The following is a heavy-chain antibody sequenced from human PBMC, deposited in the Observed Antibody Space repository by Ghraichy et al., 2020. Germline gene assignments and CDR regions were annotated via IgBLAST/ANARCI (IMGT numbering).Heavy chain of an antibody. CDR2: INSDGSST. CDR3: ARDYYGGNIDY. J-gene: IGHJ4*02. V-gene: IGHV3-74*01. D-gene: IGHD4-23*01. Sequence: GGSLRLSCAVSGFTFNSYWMHSVRQAPGKGLVWVSRINSDGSSTRYADSVKGRFTISRDNAKNTLYLQMNSLRAEDTAVYYCARDYYGGNIDYWGQGTLVTVSS. CDR1: GFTFNSYW.